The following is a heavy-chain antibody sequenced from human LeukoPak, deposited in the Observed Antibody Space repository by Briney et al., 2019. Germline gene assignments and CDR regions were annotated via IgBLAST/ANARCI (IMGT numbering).Heavy chain of an antibody. Sequence: SQTLSLTCTVSGGSISSGDYYWSWIRQPPGKGLEWIGYIYYSGSTYYNPSLKSRVTISVDTSKNQFSLKLSSVTAADTAVYYCARVVYCSGGSCYSVAFDIWGQGTMVTVSS. CDR3: ARVVYCSGGSCYSVAFDI. V-gene: IGHV4-30-4*08. J-gene: IGHJ3*02. D-gene: IGHD2-15*01. CDR2: IYYSGST. CDR1: GGSISSGDYY.